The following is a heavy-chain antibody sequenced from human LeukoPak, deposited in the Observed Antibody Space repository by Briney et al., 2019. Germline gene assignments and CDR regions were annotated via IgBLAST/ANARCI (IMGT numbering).Heavy chain of an antibody. CDR2: INWNGGST. Sequence: PGGSLRLSCAASGFTFDDYGMSWVRQAPGKGLEWVSGINWNGGSTGYADSVKGRFTISRDNAKNSLYLQMNSLRAEDTALYYCARGFGSTSYYDAFDIWGQGTMVTVSS. D-gene: IGHD2-2*01. V-gene: IGHV3-20*04. CDR3: ARGFGSTSYYDAFDI. CDR1: GFTFDDYG. J-gene: IGHJ3*02.